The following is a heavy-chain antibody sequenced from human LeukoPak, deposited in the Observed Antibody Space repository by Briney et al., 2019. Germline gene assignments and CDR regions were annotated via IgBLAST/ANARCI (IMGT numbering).Heavy chain of an antibody. Sequence: PSETLSLTCAVYGGSFSGYYWSWIRQPPGKGLEWIGEINHSGSTNYNPSLKSRVTISVDKSKNQFSLRLSSVTAADTAVYYCARDLAARPYETTWGQGTMVTVSS. CDR3: ARDLAARPYETT. D-gene: IGHD6-6*01. V-gene: IGHV4-34*01. CDR2: INHSGST. CDR1: GGSFSGYY. J-gene: IGHJ3*01.